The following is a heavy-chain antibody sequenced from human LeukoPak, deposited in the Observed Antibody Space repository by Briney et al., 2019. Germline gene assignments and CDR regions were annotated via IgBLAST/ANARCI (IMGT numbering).Heavy chain of an antibody. J-gene: IGHJ4*02. V-gene: IGHV1-18*01. D-gene: IGHD6-6*01. CDR3: ARVSRSSSSVRIYYFDY. CDR1: GYTFTSYG. Sequence: ASVKVSCKASGYTFTSYGISWVRQAPGQELEWMGWISAYNGNTNYAQKLQGRVTMTTDTSTSTAYMELRSLRSDDTAVYYCARVSRSSSSVRIYYFDYWGQGTLVTVSS. CDR2: ISAYNGNT.